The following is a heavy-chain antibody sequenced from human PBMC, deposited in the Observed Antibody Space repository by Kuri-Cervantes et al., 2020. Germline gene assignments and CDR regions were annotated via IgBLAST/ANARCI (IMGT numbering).Heavy chain of an antibody. J-gene: IGHJ4*02. D-gene: IGHD2-2*01. V-gene: IGHV6-1*01. CDR2: TYYRSKWYN. CDR1: GDSVSSNDVA. CDR3: ARGESDIVVVPAAIHKDY. Sequence: SETLSLTCAISGDSVSSNDVAWSWIRQSPSRGLEWLGRTYYRSKWYNDYALSVKSRITINPDTSKNQFSLQLSSVTPEDTAVYYCARGESDIVVVPAAIHKDYWGQGTLVTVSS.